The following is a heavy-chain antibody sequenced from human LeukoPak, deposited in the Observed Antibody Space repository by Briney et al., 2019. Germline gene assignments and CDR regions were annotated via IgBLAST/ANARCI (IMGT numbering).Heavy chain of an antibody. Sequence: ASVKVSCKASGGTFSSYAISWVRQAPGQGLEWMGGIIPIFGTANYAQKFQGRVTITADKSTSTAYMELSSLRSEDTAVYYCARVPHILTGYYAYYYFDYWGQGTLVTVSS. CDR3: ARVPHILTGYYAYYYFDY. CDR1: GGTFSSYA. V-gene: IGHV1-69*06. CDR2: IIPIFGTA. D-gene: IGHD3-9*01. J-gene: IGHJ4*02.